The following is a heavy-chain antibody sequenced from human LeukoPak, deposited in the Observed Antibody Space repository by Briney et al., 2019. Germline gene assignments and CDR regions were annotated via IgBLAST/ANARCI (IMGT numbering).Heavy chain of an antibody. Sequence: ASVKLCCKASGHTFTSYDINWVRQATGQGLEWMGWMNPNSGNTGYAQKFQGRVTMTRNTSISTAYMELSSLRSEDTAVYYCARGVGSSWYWDYYYGMDVWGQGTTVTVSS. D-gene: IGHD6-13*01. V-gene: IGHV1-8*01. CDR1: GHTFTSYD. CDR2: MNPNSGNT. CDR3: ARGVGSSWYWDYYYGMDV. J-gene: IGHJ6*02.